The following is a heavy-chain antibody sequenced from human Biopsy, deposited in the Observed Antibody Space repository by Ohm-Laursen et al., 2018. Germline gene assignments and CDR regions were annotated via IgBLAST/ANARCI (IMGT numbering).Heavy chain of an antibody. CDR2: ISNSGNT. D-gene: IGHD6-19*01. Sequence: SETLSLTCPVSGDSINSSYWSWIRQPPGKGLEWIGFISNSGNTNYNPSLKSRISMSMDTSNNQFSLTLTSVTAADTAVYYCARTPGKAVAGRFLDLWGRGTLVTVSS. CDR3: ARTPGKAVAGRFLDL. V-gene: IGHV4-59*12. J-gene: IGHJ2*01. CDR1: GDSINSSY.